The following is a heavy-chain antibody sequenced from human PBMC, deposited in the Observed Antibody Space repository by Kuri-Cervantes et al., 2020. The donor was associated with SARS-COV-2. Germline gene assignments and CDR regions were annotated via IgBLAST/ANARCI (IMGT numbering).Heavy chain of an antibody. J-gene: IGHJ4*02. V-gene: IGHV3-48*04. Sequence: GGSLRLSCAASGFTFSSYSMNWVRQAPGKGLEWVSYISNSGSTIYYADSVKGRFTISRDNAKNSLYMQMNSLRPEDTAVYYCARGYSSSWYRGQASYWGQGTLVTVSS. CDR2: ISNSGSTI. D-gene: IGHD6-13*01. CDR1: GFTFSSYS. CDR3: ARGYSSSWYRGQASY.